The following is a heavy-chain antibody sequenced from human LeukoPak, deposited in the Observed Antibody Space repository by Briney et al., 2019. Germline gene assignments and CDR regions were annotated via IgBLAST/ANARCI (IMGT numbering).Heavy chain of an antibody. CDR1: GGSISSSSYY. CDR3: ARERDSGYDNDAFDI. V-gene: IGHV4-39*07. Sequence: SETLPLTCTVSGGSISSSSYYWGWIRQPPGKGLEWIGSIYYSGSTYYNPSLKSRVTISVDTSKNQFSLKLSSVTAADTAVYYCARERDSGYDNDAFDIWGQGTMVTVSS. D-gene: IGHD5-12*01. CDR2: IYYSGST. J-gene: IGHJ3*02.